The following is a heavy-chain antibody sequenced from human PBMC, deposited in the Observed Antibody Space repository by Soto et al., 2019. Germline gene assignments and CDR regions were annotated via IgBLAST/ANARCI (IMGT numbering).Heavy chain of an antibody. CDR1: GYTFTSYY. J-gene: IGHJ4*02. D-gene: IGHD3-22*01. Sequence: ASVKVSCKASGYTFTSYYMHWVRQAPGQGLEWMGIINPSAGSATYAQKFQGRVTMTRDTSTSTVYMELNSLKTEDTAVYYCVRATYFSDSSGYTRCFDYWGQGTLVTVSS. CDR2: INPSAGSA. V-gene: IGHV1-46*03. CDR3: VRATYFSDSSGYTRCFDY.